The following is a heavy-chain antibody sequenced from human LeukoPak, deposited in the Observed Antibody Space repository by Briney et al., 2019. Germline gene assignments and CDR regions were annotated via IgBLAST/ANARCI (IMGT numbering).Heavy chain of an antibody. J-gene: IGHJ4*02. CDR1: GFTFSSYS. CDR2: ISSSSSYI. D-gene: IGHD6-19*01. CDR3: ARPYSSGWYSSDY. V-gene: IGHV3-21*01. Sequence: GGSLRLSCAASGFTFSSYSMNWVRQAPGKGLEWVSSISSSSSYIYYADSVRGRFTVSRDNAKNSLYLQMNSLRAEDTAVYYCARPYSSGWYSSDYWGQGTLVTVSS.